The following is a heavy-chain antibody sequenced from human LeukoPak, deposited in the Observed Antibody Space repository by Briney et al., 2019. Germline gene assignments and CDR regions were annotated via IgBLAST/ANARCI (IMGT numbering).Heavy chain of an antibody. CDR2: IIPIFGTA. V-gene: IGHV1-69*01. CDR3: FLYKQKTAYDILTIDE. J-gene: IGHJ4*02. D-gene: IGHD3-9*01. Sequence: SLKVSCKASGGTFSSYAISWVRQAPGQGLEWMGGIIPIFGTATYAQKFQGRVTITADESTSTAYMELSSLRSEDTAVYYCFLYKQKTAYDILTIDEWGQGTLVTVSS. CDR1: GGTFSSYA.